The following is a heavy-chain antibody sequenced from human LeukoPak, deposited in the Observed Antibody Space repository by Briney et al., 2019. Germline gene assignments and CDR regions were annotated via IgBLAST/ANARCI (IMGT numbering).Heavy chain of an antibody. CDR3: ARELIVGTTGGYYYYYIDV. V-gene: IGHV4-59*11. Sequence: SETLSLTCTVSGGSISSHYWSWIRQPPGKGLEWIGFISHSGSYIYNPSLESRVTISVGASKKQVYLKLRSVTVADTAVYYCARELIVGTTGGYYYYYIDVWGKGTTVLVSS. CDR1: GGSISSHY. D-gene: IGHD1-26*01. CDR2: ISHSGSY. J-gene: IGHJ6*03.